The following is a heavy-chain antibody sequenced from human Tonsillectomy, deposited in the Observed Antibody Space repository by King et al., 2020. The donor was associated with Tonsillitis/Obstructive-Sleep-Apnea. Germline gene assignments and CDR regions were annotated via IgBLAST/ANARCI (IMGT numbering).Heavy chain of an antibody. J-gene: IGHJ4*02. CDR1: GFTFSSYG. V-gene: IGHV3-30*18. CDR2: ISYDGSNK. D-gene: IGHD3-22*01. Sequence: VQLVESGGGVVQPGRSLRLSCAASGFTFSSYGMHWVRQAPGKGLEWVAVISYDGSNKNYVDSVKGRFTIPRDNSKNTLYLQMNSLRAEDTAVYYCAKRPPPNYYDSSGPKRNTPEYNFDYWGQGTLVTVSP. CDR3: AKRPPPNYYDSSGPKRNTPEYNFDY.